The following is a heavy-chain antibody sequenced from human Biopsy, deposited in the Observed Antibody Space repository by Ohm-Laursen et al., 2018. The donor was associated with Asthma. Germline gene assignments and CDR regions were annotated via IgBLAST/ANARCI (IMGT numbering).Heavy chain of an antibody. J-gene: IGHJ6*02. CDR2: ISYGGKT. Sequence: GTLSLTCAVSGGSMTPTSHYWDWIRQAPGKGPEWIGHISYGGKTSYNPSLKNRVTISRDTSKNRFSLRLSSVTAADTAVYFCARRITIFGVVQKDHGMDAWGQGTTVIVSS. CDR3: ARRITIFGVVQKDHGMDA. V-gene: IGHV4-39*01. CDR1: GGSMTPTSHY. D-gene: IGHD3-3*01.